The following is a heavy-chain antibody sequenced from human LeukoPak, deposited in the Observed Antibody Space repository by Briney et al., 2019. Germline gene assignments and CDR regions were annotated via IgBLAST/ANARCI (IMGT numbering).Heavy chain of an antibody. V-gene: IGHV3-48*02. Sequence: PGGSLRLSCAASGFTFSSYSMNWVRQAPGKGLEWVSYIRRSSGPIYYADSVKGRFTISRDNAKNSLYLQMNSLRDEDTAVYYCARNDLSAFDSWGQGTLVTVSS. D-gene: IGHD1-1*01. CDR1: GFTFSSYS. CDR3: ARNDLSAFDS. CDR2: IRRSSGPI. J-gene: IGHJ4*02.